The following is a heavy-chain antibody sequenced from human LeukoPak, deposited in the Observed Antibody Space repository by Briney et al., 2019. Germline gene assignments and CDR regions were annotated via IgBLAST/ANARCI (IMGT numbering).Heavy chain of an antibody. CDR1: GFTFSSYG. CDR2: ISYDGSNK. Sequence: GRSLRLSCAASGFTFSSYGMHWVRQAPGKRLNKAAVISYDGSNKYYADSVKGRFTISRDNPKNTLYLQMNSLRVEDTAVYYCARDAYASGSHDYWGQGTLVTVSS. V-gene: IGHV3-30*03. D-gene: IGHD3-10*01. J-gene: IGHJ4*02. CDR3: ARDAYASGSHDY.